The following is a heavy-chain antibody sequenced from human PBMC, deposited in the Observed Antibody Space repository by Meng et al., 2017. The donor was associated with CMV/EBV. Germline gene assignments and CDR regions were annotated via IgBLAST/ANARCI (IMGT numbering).Heavy chain of an antibody. CDR3: ARGPAERGYCSSTSCREGFDP. Sequence: SETLSLTCTVSGGSISSGGYYWSWIRQHPGKGLEWIGYIYYSGSTYYNPSLKSRVTIPVDTSKNQFSLKLSSVTAADTAVYYCARGPAERGYCSSTSCREGFDPWGQGTLVTVS. CDR1: GGSISSGGYY. J-gene: IGHJ5*02. V-gene: IGHV4-31*03. CDR2: IYYSGST. D-gene: IGHD2-2*01.